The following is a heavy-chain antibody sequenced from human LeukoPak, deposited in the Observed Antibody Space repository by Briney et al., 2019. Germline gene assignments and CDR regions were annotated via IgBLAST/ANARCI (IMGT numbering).Heavy chain of an antibody. J-gene: IGHJ4*02. CDR2: FDPEDGET. CDR3: ASWGYYGTWNFDY. CDR1: GYTFTGYY. D-gene: IGHD3-22*01. V-gene: IGHV1-24*01. Sequence: ASVKVSCKASGYTFTGYYMHWVRQAPGQGLEWMGGFDPEDGETICAQKFQGRVTMTEDTSTDTAYMELSSLRSEDTAVYYCASWGYYGTWNFDYWGQGTLVTVSS.